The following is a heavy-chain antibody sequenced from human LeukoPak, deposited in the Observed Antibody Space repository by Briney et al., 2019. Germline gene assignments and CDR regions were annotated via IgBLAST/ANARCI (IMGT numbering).Heavy chain of an antibody. CDR3: AKDVEPAVAAGFDY. J-gene: IGHJ4*02. D-gene: IGHD6-19*01. CDR1: GFTFSSYG. CDR2: IRYDGSNK. V-gene: IGHV3-30*02. Sequence: GGSLRLFCAASGFTFSSYGMHWVRQAPGKGLEWVAFIRYDGSNKYYAGSVKGRFTISRDNSKNTLYLQMNSLRAEDTAVYYCAKDVEPAVAAGFDYWGQGTLVTVSS.